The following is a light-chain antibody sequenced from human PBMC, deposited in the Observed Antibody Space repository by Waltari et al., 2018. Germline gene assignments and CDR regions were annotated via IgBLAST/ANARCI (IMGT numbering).Light chain of an antibody. CDR3: QQAHNYPYT. Sequence: IQMTQSPYSVSASVGDTVTITCRASQDITTWLAWYQQKPGKAPRLLIYAASSLQSGVPSRFSGSGSGTDFTLTISSLQPEDSATYCCQQAHNYPYTFGQGTKVEIK. CDR2: AAS. V-gene: IGKV1-12*01. CDR1: QDITTW. J-gene: IGKJ2*01.